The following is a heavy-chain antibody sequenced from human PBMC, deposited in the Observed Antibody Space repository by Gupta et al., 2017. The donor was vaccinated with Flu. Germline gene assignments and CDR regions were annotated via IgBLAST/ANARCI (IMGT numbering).Heavy chain of an antibody. V-gene: IGHV2-5*02. CDR3: VHCPTENSCYRGDLDF. CDR2: GYWDDHK. Sequence: QPPGRALEGLAVGYWDDHKRYSPHLETRVTITNDTANNQVVLTMSNVDPADTATYFCVHCPTENSCYRGDLDFWGQGTLVTVSS. J-gene: IGHJ4*02. D-gene: IGHD2-2*02.